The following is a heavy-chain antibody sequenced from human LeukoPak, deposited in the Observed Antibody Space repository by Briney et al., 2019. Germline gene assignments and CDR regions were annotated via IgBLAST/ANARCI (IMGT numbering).Heavy chain of an antibody. J-gene: IGHJ6*03. CDR1: GFTFSSYW. V-gene: IGHV3-30*03. Sequence: GGSLRLSCAASGFTFSSYWMSWVRQAPGKGLEWVAVISYDGSNKYYADSVKGRFTISRDNSKNTLYLQMNSLRAEDTAVYYCARDPEVATIRYYYYMDVWGKGTTVTVSS. D-gene: IGHD5-12*01. CDR3: ARDPEVATIRYYYYMDV. CDR2: ISYDGSNK.